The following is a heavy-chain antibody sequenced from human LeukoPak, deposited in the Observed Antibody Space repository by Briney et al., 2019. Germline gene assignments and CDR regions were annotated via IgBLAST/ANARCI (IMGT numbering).Heavy chain of an antibody. J-gene: IGHJ4*02. CDR3: AGRGDLAACFDY. CDR1: GGSISSSNW. Sequence: AETLSLTCAVSGGSISSSNWWSWVRQPPGRGLGWIGEIYHSGSTNYNPSLKSRVTISVDKSKNQFSLKLSSMTAADTAVYYCAGRGDLAACFDYWGQGTLVTVSS. D-gene: IGHD5-24*01. V-gene: IGHV4-4*02. CDR2: IYHSGST.